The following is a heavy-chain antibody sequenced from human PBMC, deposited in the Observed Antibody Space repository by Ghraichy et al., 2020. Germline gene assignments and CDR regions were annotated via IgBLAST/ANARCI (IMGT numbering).Heavy chain of an antibody. J-gene: IGHJ4*02. CDR1: GYTFTSYG. V-gene: IGHV1-18*01. CDR3: ARDYMVYAQTSTFDY. Sequence: ASVKVSCKASGYTFTSYGISWVRQAPGQGLEWMGWISVYNGNTNYTQKLQGRVTMTTDTSTSTAYMELRSMRSDDTAVYYCARDYMVYAQTSTFDYWGQGTLVTVSS. CDR2: ISVYNGNT. D-gene: IGHD2-8*01.